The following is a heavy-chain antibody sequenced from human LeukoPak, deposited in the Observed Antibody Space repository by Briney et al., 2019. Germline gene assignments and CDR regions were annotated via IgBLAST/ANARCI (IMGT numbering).Heavy chain of an antibody. CDR2: IYYGGST. V-gene: IGHV4-59*01. J-gene: IGHJ4*02. CDR3: ARVFLVGATNYFDY. Sequence: SETLSLTCTVSGGSISSYYWSWIRQPPGKGLEWIGYIYYGGSTNYNPSLKSRVTISVDTSRNQFSLKLSSVTAADTAVYYCARVFLVGATNYFDYWGQGTLVTVSS. D-gene: IGHD1-26*01. CDR1: GGSISSYY.